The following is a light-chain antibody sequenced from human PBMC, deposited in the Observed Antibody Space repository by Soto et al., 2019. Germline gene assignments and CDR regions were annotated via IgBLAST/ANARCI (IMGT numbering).Light chain of an antibody. CDR2: DVN. CDR1: SSDVGGYDF. V-gene: IGLV2-11*01. CDR3: CSYGGSTILV. J-gene: IGLJ2*01. Sequence: QSALTQPRSVSESPGQSVTISCTGTSSDVGGYDFVSWYQQLPGKAPKLMIYDVNKRPSGVPYRFSGSKSGNTASLTISGLQAEDEADYYCCSYGGSTILVFGGGTKVTVL.